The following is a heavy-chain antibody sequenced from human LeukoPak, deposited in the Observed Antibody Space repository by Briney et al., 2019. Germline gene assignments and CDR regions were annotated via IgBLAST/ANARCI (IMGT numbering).Heavy chain of an antibody. CDR1: GGSFSGYY. CDR3: ARAFGGVVVPAIQSWFDP. Sequence: SETLSLTCAVYGGSFSGYYWSWIRQPPVKGLEWIGEINHSGSTNYNPSLKSRVTISVDTSKNQFSLKLSSVTAADTAVYYCARAFGGVVVPAIQSWFDPWGQGTLVTVSS. D-gene: IGHD2-21*02. J-gene: IGHJ5*02. CDR2: INHSGST. V-gene: IGHV4-34*01.